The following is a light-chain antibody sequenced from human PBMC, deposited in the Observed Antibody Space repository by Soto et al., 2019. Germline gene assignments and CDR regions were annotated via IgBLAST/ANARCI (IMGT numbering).Light chain of an antibody. Sequence: QSVLTQPPSVSGAPGQRVTISCAGSNSNIGADYDVHWYQQFPGTAPKLLIFSNNNRPSGVPDRFSGSKSGTSASLAITGLQAEDEADYYSQSYDSGLGGSVFGGGTKLTVL. J-gene: IGLJ3*02. CDR3: QSYDSGLGGSV. CDR2: SNN. V-gene: IGLV1-40*01. CDR1: NSNIGADYD.